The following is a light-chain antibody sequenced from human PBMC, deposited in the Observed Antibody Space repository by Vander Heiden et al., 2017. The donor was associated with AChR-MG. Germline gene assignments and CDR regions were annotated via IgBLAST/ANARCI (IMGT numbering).Light chain of an antibody. CDR3: ATADDSLTGPV. J-gene: IGLJ2*01. Sequence: QSVLTQPPSVSVAPRQRVTISCSGSSHNIGNKALSWYQKLPGKAAKLLHLHANRRRSGVSDRFSGSKFGTSASLTIVGLQSEEEADYYCATADDSLTGPVFGGGTRLTVL. CDR1: SHNIGNKA. V-gene: IGLV1-36*01. CDR2: HAN.